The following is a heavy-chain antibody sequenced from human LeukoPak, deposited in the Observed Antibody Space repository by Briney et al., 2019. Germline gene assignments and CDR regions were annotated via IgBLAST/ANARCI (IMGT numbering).Heavy chain of an antibody. CDR2: ISSTSSTI. J-gene: IGHJ4*02. CDR3: ARGRNYAFDY. Sequence: GGSLRLSCAASGFTFSNYEMNWVRQAPGKGLEWVSYISSTSSTIDYADSVKGRFTISRDNAKNSLYLQLNSLRDEDTAVYYCARGRNYAFDYWGQGTLVTASS. V-gene: IGHV3-48*03. D-gene: IGHD1-7*01. CDR1: GFTFSNYE.